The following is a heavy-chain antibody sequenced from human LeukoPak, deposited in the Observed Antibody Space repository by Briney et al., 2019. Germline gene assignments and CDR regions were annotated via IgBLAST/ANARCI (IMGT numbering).Heavy chain of an antibody. D-gene: IGHD5-18*01. Sequence: GGSLRLSCAASGFTFSSYAMSWVRQAPGKGLEWVSTISGVGGSTYYADSVKGQFTISRDNSKNTLYLQMNSLRAEDTAVYYCAKDYTAMVANWFDPWGQGTLVTVSS. CDR3: AKDYTAMVANWFDP. CDR1: GFTFSSYA. J-gene: IGHJ5*02. V-gene: IGHV3-23*01. CDR2: ISGVGGST.